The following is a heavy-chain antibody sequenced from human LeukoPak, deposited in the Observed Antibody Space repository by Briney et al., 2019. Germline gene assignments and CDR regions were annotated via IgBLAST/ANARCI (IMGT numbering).Heavy chain of an antibody. Sequence: GGSLRLSCAASGFTFTTYWMSWVRQAPGKGLEWVANIKQDGTEKYYVDSVKGRFTISRDNAKNSLYLQMNSLRAEDTAVYYCARDLNPYYDILTGYYYYYYMDVWGKGTTVTVSS. V-gene: IGHV3-7*01. CDR1: GFTFTTYW. CDR2: IKQDGTEK. J-gene: IGHJ6*03. CDR3: ARDLNPYYDILTGYYYYYYMDV. D-gene: IGHD3-9*01.